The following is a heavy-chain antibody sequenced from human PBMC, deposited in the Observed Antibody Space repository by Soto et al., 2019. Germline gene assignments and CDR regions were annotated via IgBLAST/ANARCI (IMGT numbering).Heavy chain of an antibody. CDR3: ARPLERGYTYGFIY. V-gene: IGHV1-69*01. CDR2: IIPIFGTP. J-gene: IGHJ4*02. D-gene: IGHD5-18*01. CDR1: GGTFSSYG. Sequence: QVQLVQSGAEVKKPGSSVKVSCKASGGTFSSYGISWVRQAPGQGLEWMGGIIPIFGTPNYAQQFQGRVTITADESTRTAYMELSSLISDDTAVYYCARPLERGYTYGFIYWGQGTLVTVSS.